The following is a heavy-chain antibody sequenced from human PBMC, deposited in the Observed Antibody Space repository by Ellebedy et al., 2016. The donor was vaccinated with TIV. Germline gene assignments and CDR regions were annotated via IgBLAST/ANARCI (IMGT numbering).Heavy chain of an antibody. CDR1: GGSISSGSYY. V-gene: IGHV4-61*02. J-gene: IGHJ4*02. CDR3: ARDVPGYCSGGSCYFDY. Sequence: SETLSLTXTVSGGSISSGSYYWSWIRQPAGKGLEWIGSIYTSGSTNYNPSLKSRVTMSVDTSKNQFSLKLSSVTAADTAVYYCARDVPGYCSGGSCYFDYWGQGTLVTVSS. CDR2: IYTSGST. D-gene: IGHD2-15*01.